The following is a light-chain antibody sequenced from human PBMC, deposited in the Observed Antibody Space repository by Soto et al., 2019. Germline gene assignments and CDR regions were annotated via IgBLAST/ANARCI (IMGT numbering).Light chain of an antibody. CDR1: QDISHY. J-gene: IGKJ1*01. CDR2: YAA. CDR3: QQYTKDTPGT. Sequence: DIQMTQSPSSLSASVGDRVTFTCRASQDISHYLAWYQERPGKVPKLLIYYAANLQSGVPSRFSGSGSGTDFTLPISSLQPEDVGTYYCQQYTKDTPGTFGQGTKVDIK. V-gene: IGKV1-27*01.